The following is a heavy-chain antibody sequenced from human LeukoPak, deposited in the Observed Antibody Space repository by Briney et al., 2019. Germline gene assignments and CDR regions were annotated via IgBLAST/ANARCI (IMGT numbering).Heavy chain of an antibody. J-gene: IGHJ5*02. CDR3: AKTSTGYSSSWYVNWFDP. Sequence: PSETLSLTCTVSGGSVSSGSYYWSWIRQPPGKGLEWIGYIYYSGSTYYNPSLKSRVTISVDTSKNQFSLKLSSVTAADTAVYYCAKTSTGYSSSWYVNWFDPWGQGTLVTVSS. V-gene: IGHV4-61*01. CDR2: IYYSGST. D-gene: IGHD6-13*01. CDR1: GGSVSSGSYY.